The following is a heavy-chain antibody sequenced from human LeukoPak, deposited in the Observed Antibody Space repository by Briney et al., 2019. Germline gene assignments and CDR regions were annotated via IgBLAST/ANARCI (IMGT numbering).Heavy chain of an antibody. Sequence: PGRSLRLSCAASGFTFSSYGMHWVRQAPGKGLEWVAVISYDGSNKYYADSVKGRFTISRDNAKNTLYLQMNSLRAEDTAVYYCARESFDSSGIFHDYWGQGTLVTVSS. J-gene: IGHJ4*02. CDR3: ARESFDSSGIFHDY. CDR1: GFTFSSYG. CDR2: ISYDGSNK. V-gene: IGHV3-30*03. D-gene: IGHD3-22*01.